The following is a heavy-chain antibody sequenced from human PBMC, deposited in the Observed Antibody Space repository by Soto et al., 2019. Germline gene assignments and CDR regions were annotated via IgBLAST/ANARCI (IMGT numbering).Heavy chain of an antibody. J-gene: IGHJ4*02. D-gene: IGHD3-9*01. CDR1: GFTVSSNY. CDR2: IYSGGST. V-gene: IGHV3-53*01. Sequence: GGSLRLSCAASGFTVSSNYMSWVRQAPGKGLEWVSVIYSGGSTYYADSVKGRFTISRDNSKNTLYLQMNSLRAEDTAVYYCAREEGILTGYDYWGQGTLVTVSS. CDR3: AREEGILTGYDY.